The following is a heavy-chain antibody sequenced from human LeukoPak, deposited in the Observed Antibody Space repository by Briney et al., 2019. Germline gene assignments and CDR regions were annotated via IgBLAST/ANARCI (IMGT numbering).Heavy chain of an antibody. Sequence: SETLSLTCTVSGGSMNQYYWSWIRQPAGKGLEWIGRIYSTGTTYYKPSLKSRVTMSVDTSHNQFFLKLNSVTAADTAVYYCARFGGTGSSWWVPQGAFDIWGQGTMVTVSS. CDR2: IYSTGTT. CDR3: ARFGGTGSSWWVPQGAFDI. V-gene: IGHV4-4*07. D-gene: IGHD6-13*01. CDR1: GGSMNQYY. J-gene: IGHJ3*02.